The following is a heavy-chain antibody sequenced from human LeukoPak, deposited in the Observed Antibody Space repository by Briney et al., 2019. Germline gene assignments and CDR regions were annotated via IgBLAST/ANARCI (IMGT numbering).Heavy chain of an antibody. Sequence: PGGSLRLSCAASGFTFSSYSMNWVRQAPGKGLEWVSSISSSSSYIYYADSVKGRFTISRDNAKNSLYLQMNSLRAEDTAVYYCARIGYSSAQAGYWGQGTLVTVSS. V-gene: IGHV3-21*01. CDR3: ARIGYSSAQAGY. J-gene: IGHJ4*02. D-gene: IGHD6-19*01. CDR2: ISSSSSYI. CDR1: GFTFSSYS.